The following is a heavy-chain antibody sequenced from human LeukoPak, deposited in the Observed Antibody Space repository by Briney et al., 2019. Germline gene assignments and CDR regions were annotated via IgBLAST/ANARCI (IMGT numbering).Heavy chain of an antibody. Sequence: PGGSLRLSCAASGFTFDDYAMHWVRQAPGKGLEWVSGISWNSGSIGYADSVKGRFTISRDNAKNSLYLQMNSLRAEDTALYYCAKDYNPAPMVRGLRFDPWGQGTLVTVSS. CDR3: AKDYNPAPMVRGLRFDP. V-gene: IGHV3-9*01. J-gene: IGHJ5*02. CDR1: GFTFDDYA. CDR2: ISWNSGSI. D-gene: IGHD3-10*01.